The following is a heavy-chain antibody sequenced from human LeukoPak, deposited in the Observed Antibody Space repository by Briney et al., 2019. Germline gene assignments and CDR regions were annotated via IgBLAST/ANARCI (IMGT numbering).Heavy chain of an antibody. CDR2: SNHHGHT. J-gene: IGHJ4*02. Sequence: PGGSLRLSCAASGFTFNHYAMSWVRQAPGKGLECVSSNHHGHTFYVDSVKGRFTISRDNSKNTVFLQMNSLRADDTAEYFCARDHGSQDSGAWYVFDYWGRGTLVTVSS. CDR1: GFTFNHYA. D-gene: IGHD6-19*01. CDR3: ARDHGSQDSGAWYVFDY. V-gene: IGHV3-23*03.